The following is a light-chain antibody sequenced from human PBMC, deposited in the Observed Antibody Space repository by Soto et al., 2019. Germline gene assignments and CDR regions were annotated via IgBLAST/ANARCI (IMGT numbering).Light chain of an antibody. Sequence: QSALTQPASVSGSPGQSITISCTGTSSDVGGYNYVSWHQQHPGKAPKLMIYEVSYRPSGVSNRFSGSKSGNTASLTISGLQAEDEADYYCSSYATSTTLDYVFGTGTKVTVL. CDR3: SSYATSTTLDYV. CDR1: SSDVGGYNY. V-gene: IGLV2-14*01. CDR2: EVS. J-gene: IGLJ1*01.